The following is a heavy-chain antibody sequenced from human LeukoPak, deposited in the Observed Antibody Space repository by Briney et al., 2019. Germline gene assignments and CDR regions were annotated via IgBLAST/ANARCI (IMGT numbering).Heavy chain of an antibody. CDR1: GFTFDDYA. Sequence: GGSLRLSCAASGFTFDDYAMHWVRQAPGKGLEWVSGISWNSGSIGYADSVKGRFTISRDNAKNSLYLQMNSLRAEDTAVYYCARDRSAYYDSSGYSPARDAFDIWGQGTMVTVSS. D-gene: IGHD3-22*01. CDR3: ARDRSAYYDSSGYSPARDAFDI. CDR2: ISWNSGSI. J-gene: IGHJ3*02. V-gene: IGHV3-9*01.